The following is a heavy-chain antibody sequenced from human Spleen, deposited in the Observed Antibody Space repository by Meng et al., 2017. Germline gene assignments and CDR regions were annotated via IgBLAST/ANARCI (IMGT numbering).Heavy chain of an antibody. CDR1: GYSFTSYW. CDR3: ARLMGGYSTSYNY. CDR2: IYPGDSDT. V-gene: IGHV5-51*01. D-gene: IGHD6-13*01. Sequence: GESLKISCRGSGYSFTSYWIGWVRQLPGQGLEWMGIIYPGDSDTRYSPSFRGEVTISADKSTSTAYLQWSSLKASDTAIYYCARLMGGYSTSYNYWGQGTLVTVSS. J-gene: IGHJ4*02.